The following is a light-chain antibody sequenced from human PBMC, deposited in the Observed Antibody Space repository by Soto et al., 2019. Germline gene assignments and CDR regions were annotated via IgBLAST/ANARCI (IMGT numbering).Light chain of an antibody. Sequence: EIVLTQSPGTLSLSPGERATLSCRASQSINSGYLVWYQQKPGQAPRLLIYGASSRATGIPDRFSGSGSGTDFTLTISSLEHEDFAVYDCQQYGNSPLYTFGQGTKLEIK. CDR3: QQYGNSPLYT. CDR2: GAS. J-gene: IGKJ2*01. V-gene: IGKV3-20*01. CDR1: QSINSGY.